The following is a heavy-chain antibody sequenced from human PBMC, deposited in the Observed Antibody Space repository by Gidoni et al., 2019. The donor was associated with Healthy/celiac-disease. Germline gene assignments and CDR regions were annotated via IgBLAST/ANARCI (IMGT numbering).Heavy chain of an antibody. D-gene: IGHD5-12*01. Sequence: EVQLLESGGGLVQPGGSLRLSCAASGCTFRSYAMSWVRQAPGKGREWVSAMSGVGGSTDDADSGKGWFTSSRDNSKNTLYLQMNSLRAEDTAVYYCAILIVATTVDFDYWGQGTLVTVSS. V-gene: IGHV3-23*01. CDR3: AILIVATTVDFDY. J-gene: IGHJ4*02. CDR2: MSGVGGST. CDR1: GCTFRSYA.